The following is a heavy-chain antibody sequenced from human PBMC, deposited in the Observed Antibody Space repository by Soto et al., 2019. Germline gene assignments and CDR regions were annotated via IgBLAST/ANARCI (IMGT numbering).Heavy chain of an antibody. J-gene: IGHJ4*02. CDR1: GFPFSDYA. CDR3: AKALRGGCDY. D-gene: IGHD3-10*01. CDR2: ISFDGSNT. V-gene: IGHV3-30*18. Sequence: QVQLVESGGGVVQPGRSLRLSCAASGFPFSDYAMHWVRQVPGKGLEWVAVISFDGSNTYYADSVKGRFTVSRDNSKHTLSLQMSSLISDDTALYYCAKALRGGCDYWGQGALVTVSS.